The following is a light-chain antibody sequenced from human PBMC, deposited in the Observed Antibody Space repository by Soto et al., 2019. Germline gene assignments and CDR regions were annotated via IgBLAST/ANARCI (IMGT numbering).Light chain of an antibody. J-gene: IGKJ5*01. V-gene: IGKV3-11*01. CDR2: DAS. CDR3: QQRNNWPPIT. CDR1: QGVRRY. Sequence: EIVLTESPGTVSVSPGGRATRSCRASQGVRRYLAWYQQKPGQAPRLLIYDASTSATGIPARFSGSGSETDFTLPITSLEPEDFAVYYCQQRNNWPPITVGHGTRLEIK.